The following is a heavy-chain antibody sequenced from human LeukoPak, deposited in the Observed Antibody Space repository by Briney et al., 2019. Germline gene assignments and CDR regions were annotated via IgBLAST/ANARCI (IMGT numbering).Heavy chain of an antibody. V-gene: IGHV4-59*12. J-gene: IGHJ4*02. D-gene: IGHD1-26*01. CDR1: GGSISSYY. CDR2: IYYSGST. CDR3: ARVDFDQALYSGSPDPYFDY. Sequence: PSETLSLTCTVSGGSISSYYWSWIRQPPGKGLEWIGYIYYSGSTYYNPSLKSRVTISVDTSKNQFSLKLSSVTAADTAVYYCARVDFDQALYSGSPDPYFDYWGQGTLVTVSS.